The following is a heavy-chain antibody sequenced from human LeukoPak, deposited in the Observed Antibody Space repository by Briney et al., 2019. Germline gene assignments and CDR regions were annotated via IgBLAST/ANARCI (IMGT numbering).Heavy chain of an antibody. CDR1: GFTFGNNG. CDR2: IWNDGSNK. Sequence: GGSLRLSCAASGFTFGNNGMDWVRQAPGKGLGWVSFIWNDGSNKYYAVSVKGRFTISRDNSKNPLYLQVDSLRAEDTAVYYCARDGQQFAPHSMDVWGQGTTVTVSS. V-gene: IGHV3-33*01. J-gene: IGHJ6*02. D-gene: IGHD6-6*01. CDR3: ARDGQQFAPHSMDV.